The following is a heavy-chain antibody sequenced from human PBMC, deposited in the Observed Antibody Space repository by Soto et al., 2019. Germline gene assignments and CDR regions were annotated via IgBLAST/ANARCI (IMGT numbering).Heavy chain of an antibody. CDR3: ASSDTVGGRNWFDP. J-gene: IGHJ5*02. CDR1: GGTFSSYA. V-gene: IGHV1-69*13. CDR2: IIPIFGTA. D-gene: IGHD5-18*01. Sequence: SVKVSCEASGGTFSSYAISWVRQAPGQGLEWMGGIIPIFGTANYAQKFQGRVTITADESTSTAYMELSSVRSEDTAVYYCASSDTVGGRNWFDPWGQGTLVTVSS.